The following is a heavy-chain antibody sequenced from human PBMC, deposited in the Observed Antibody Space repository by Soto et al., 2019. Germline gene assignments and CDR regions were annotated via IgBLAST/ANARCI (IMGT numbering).Heavy chain of an antibody. V-gene: IGHV3-21*01. CDR3: ARDGGAGITIFGVVGGNYYYYGMDV. CDR2: ISSSSSYI. D-gene: IGHD3-3*01. J-gene: IGHJ6*02. CDR1: GFTFSSYS. Sequence: EVQLVESGGGLVKPGGSLRLSCAASGFTFSSYSMNWVCQAPGKGLEWVSSISSSSSYIYYADSVKGRFTISRDNAKNSLYLQMNSLRAEDTAVYYCARDGGAGITIFGVVGGNYYYYGMDVWGQGTTVTVSS.